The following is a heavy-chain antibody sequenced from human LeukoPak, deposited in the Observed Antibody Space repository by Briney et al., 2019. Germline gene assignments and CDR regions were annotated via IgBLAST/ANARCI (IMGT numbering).Heavy chain of an antibody. CDR3: ARDLAVAGTGGFDY. CDR1: GFTFSSYG. CDR2: ISSYSYI. V-gene: IGHV3-21*01. D-gene: IGHD6-19*01. Sequence: PGGSLRLSCAASGFTFSSYGMNWVRQAPGKGLEWVSCISSYSYIYYADSVKGRFAISRDNAKNSLYLQMNSLRAEDTAVYYCARDLAVAGTGGFDYWGQGTLISPSS. J-gene: IGHJ4*02.